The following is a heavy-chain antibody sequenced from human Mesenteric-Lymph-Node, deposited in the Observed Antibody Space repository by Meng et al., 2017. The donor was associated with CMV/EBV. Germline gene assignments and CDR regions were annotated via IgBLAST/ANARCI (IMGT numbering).Heavy chain of an antibody. CDR2: ISGSGGST. CDR3: AKQRGIVVVPAAIRLDY. D-gene: IGHD2-2*02. V-gene: IGHV3-23*01. J-gene: IGHJ4*02. CDR1: GFTFSSYA. Sequence: GESLKISCAASGFTFSSYAMSWVRQAPGKGLEWVSAISGSGGSTYYADSVKGRFTISRDNSKNTLYLQMNSLRAEDTAVYYCAKQRGIVVVPAAIRLDYWGQGTLVTVSS.